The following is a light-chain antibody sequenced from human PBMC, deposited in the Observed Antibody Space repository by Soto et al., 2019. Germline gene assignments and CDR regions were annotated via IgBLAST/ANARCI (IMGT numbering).Light chain of an antibody. CDR3: SSYTSTTPVV. J-gene: IGLJ2*01. CDR1: SSDVGGYNY. CDR2: EVG. Sequence: QLVLTQAASVSGSPGQAITISCTGTSSDVGGYNYVSWYQQHPGKAPKLIIYEVGNRPSGVSNRFSGSKSGNTASLTISGLQAEDEADYYCSSYTSTTPVVFGGGTKVTVL. V-gene: IGLV2-14*01.